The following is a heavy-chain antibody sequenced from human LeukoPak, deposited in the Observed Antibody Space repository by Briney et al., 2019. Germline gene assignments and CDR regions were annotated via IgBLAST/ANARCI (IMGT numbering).Heavy chain of an antibody. CDR1: GYTFTAYF. CDR2: INPNSGGA. D-gene: IGHD4-23*01. V-gene: IGHV1-2*06. J-gene: IGHJ5*02. Sequence: ASVKVSCKASGYTFTAYFIHWVRQAPGQGLEWMGRINPNSGGANYGQKFQGRVTMTRDRSITTAYMELSRLRSGDTATYYCARDQGDGGNTFDPWGQGTLVTVSS. CDR3: ARDQGDGGNTFDP.